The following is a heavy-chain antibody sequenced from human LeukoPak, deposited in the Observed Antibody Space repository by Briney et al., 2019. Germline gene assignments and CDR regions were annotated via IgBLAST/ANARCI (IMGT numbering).Heavy chain of an antibody. Sequence: ASVKVSRKSSGYTFTSYDINWVRQATGQGLAWMGWMNPNSGNTGYSQKFQGRVTMTRNTSISTAYMELSSLRSEDTAVYYCARSPFRREIIAAPDYWGQGTLVTVSS. D-gene: IGHD6-13*01. V-gene: IGHV1-8*01. CDR1: GYTFTSYD. J-gene: IGHJ4*02. CDR2: MNPNSGNT. CDR3: ARSPFRREIIAAPDY.